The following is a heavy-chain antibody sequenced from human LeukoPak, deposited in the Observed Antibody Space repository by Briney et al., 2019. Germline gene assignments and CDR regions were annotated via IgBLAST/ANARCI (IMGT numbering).Heavy chain of an antibody. V-gene: IGHV5-51*01. CDR1: GYSFTSYW. J-gene: IGHJ4*02. CDR3: ARFEYYHGSGSSYYFDY. CDR2: IYPGDSDT. D-gene: IGHD3-10*01. Sequence: GESLKISCKGSGYSFTSYWIGWVRQMPGKGLEWMGIIYPGDSDTRYSPSFQGQVTISADKSISTAYLQWSSLKASDTAMYYCARFEYYHGSGSSYYFDYWGQGTLVTVSS.